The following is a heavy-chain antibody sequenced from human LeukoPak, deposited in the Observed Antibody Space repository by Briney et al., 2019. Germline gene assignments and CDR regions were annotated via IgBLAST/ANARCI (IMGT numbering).Heavy chain of an antibody. CDR2: ISSDGSVT. J-gene: IGHJ1*01. Sequence: GGSLRLSCAVSGFSFTNYWMHWVRQDPGKGLVWVSYISSDGSVTKYADSVEGRFTISRDNSKNTLFLQVNSLRAEDTAVYYCARAAYDSSGYLTLWGQGTLVTVSS. CDR1: GFSFTNYW. D-gene: IGHD3-22*01. V-gene: IGHV3-74*03. CDR3: ARAAYDSSGYLTL.